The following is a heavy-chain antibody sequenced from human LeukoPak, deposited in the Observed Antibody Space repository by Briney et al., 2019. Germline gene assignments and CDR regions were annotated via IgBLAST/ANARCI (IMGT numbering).Heavy chain of an antibody. CDR2: ISYDGSNE. J-gene: IGHJ4*02. Sequence: PGGSLRLSCEASGFTFGSYGMHWVRQAPGKGLEWVALISYDGSNEYYGDSVKGRFTISRDNSKSTLYLQMNSLRAEDTAVYYCAKDQGYTYGHSFDYWGQGTLVTVSS. CDR1: GFTFGSYG. D-gene: IGHD5-18*01. CDR3: AKDQGYTYGHSFDY. V-gene: IGHV3-30*18.